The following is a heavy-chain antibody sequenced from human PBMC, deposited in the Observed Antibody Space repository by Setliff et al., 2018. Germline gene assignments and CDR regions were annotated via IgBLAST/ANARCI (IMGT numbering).Heavy chain of an antibody. CDR1: GYIFTRYR. V-gene: IGHV1-18*01. Sequence: ASVKVSCKASGYIFTRYRITWVRQSPGQGLEWMGWISTRNDDTGYAQKFKGRVTLTTDTSTNTAYMEVRSLRSDDTAQYYCVRDRAAIVVGPPTAAFDIWGQGTMVTVSS. CDR2: ISTRNDDT. CDR3: VRDRAAIVVGPPTAAFDI. J-gene: IGHJ3*02. D-gene: IGHD2-2*01.